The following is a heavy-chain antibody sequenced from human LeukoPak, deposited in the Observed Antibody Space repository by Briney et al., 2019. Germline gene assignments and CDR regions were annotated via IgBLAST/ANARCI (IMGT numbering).Heavy chain of an antibody. Sequence: SETLSLTCAVYGGSFSDYYWSWIRQPPGRGLEWIGEINHSGSTNYNPSLKSRVTISVDTSKNQFSLKLSSVTAADTAVYYCARTRGEYDILTGYYYYYGMDVWGQGTTVTVSS. CDR1: GGSFSDYY. CDR2: INHSGST. V-gene: IGHV4-34*01. CDR3: ARTRGEYDILTGYYYYYGMDV. J-gene: IGHJ6*02. D-gene: IGHD3-9*01.